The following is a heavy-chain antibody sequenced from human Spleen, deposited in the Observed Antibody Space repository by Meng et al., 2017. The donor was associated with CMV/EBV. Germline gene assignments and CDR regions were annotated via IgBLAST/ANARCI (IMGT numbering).Heavy chain of an antibody. V-gene: IGHV3-30*04. J-gene: IGHJ4*02. CDR3: AREGYYYDSSGYRVLYFDY. Sequence: FSIYAMHWVRQAPGKGLEWVTIISYDGSNKYYADSVKGRFTISRDNSKNTLYLQMNSLRAEDTAVYYCAREGYYYDSSGYRVLYFDYWGQGTLVTVSS. D-gene: IGHD3-22*01. CDR2: ISYDGSNK. CDR1: FSIYA.